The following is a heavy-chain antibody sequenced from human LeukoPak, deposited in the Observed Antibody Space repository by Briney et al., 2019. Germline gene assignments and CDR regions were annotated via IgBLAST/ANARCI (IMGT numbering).Heavy chain of an antibody. CDR1: GGSISSNNYY. V-gene: IGHV4-61*01. Sequence: PSETLSLTCTVSGGSISSNNYYWSWIRQPPGKGLEWIGYIFYSGSTNYNPSLKSRVTISVDTSKNQFSLKLSSVTAADTAVYYCARDTYDSSGYSFDYWGQGTLVTVSS. CDR3: ARDTYDSSGYSFDY. J-gene: IGHJ4*02. D-gene: IGHD3-22*01. CDR2: IFYSGST.